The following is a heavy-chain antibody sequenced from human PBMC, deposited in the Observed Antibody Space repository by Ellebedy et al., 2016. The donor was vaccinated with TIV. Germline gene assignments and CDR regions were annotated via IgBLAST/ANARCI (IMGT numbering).Heavy chain of an antibody. Sequence: PGGSLRLSCAASGFTFSSYAMSWVSQAPGKGLEWVSAISGSGGSTSYADSVKGRFTISRDNSKNTLYLQMNSLRDEDTAVYYCARANYYDSSPTYWGQGTLVTVSS. CDR1: GFTFSSYA. CDR2: ISGSGGST. D-gene: IGHD3-22*01. J-gene: IGHJ4*02. V-gene: IGHV3-23*01. CDR3: ARANYYDSSPTY.